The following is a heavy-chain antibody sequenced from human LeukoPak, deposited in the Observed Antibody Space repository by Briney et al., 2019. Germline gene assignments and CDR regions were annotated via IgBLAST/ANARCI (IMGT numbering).Heavy chain of an antibody. D-gene: IGHD4-17*01. Sequence: GGSLRLSCAASGFTFSNAWMSWVRQAPGKGLEWVGRIKSKTDGGTTDYAAPVKGRFTISRDDSKNTLYLQMNSLKTEDTAVYYCTTAKTGDYGYYYYYMDVWGKGTTVTVSS. J-gene: IGHJ6*03. CDR2: IKSKTDGGTT. V-gene: IGHV3-15*01. CDR3: TTAKTGDYGYYYYYMDV. CDR1: GFTFSNAW.